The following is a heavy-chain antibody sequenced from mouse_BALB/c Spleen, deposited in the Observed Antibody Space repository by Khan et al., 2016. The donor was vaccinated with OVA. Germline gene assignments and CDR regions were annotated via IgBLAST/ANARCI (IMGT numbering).Heavy chain of an antibody. Sequence: EVQRQESGPGLVKPSQSLSLTCTVTGYSITSGYGWNWIRQFPGNKLEWMGYISYSGSTNDNPSLKSRISITRDTSKNQFCLQLNSVTTEDTATYYCARTARIKYWGQGTTLTVSS. CDR2: ISYSGST. CDR3: ARTARIKY. D-gene: IGHD1-2*01. V-gene: IGHV3-2*02. J-gene: IGHJ2*01. CDR1: GYSITSGYG.